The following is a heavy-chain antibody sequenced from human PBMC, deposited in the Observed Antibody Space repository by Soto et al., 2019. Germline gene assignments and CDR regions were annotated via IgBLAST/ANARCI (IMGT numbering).Heavy chain of an antibody. D-gene: IGHD1-26*01. V-gene: IGHV3-23*01. Sequence: PGGSLRLSCAASGFTFSSYAMSWVRQAPGKGLEWVSAISGSGGSTYYADSVKGRFTISRDNSKSTLYLQMNSLRAEDTAVYYCAKGSGSYFLPHYFDYWGQGTLVTVSS. CDR3: AKGSGSYFLPHYFDY. CDR2: ISGSGGST. J-gene: IGHJ4*02. CDR1: GFTFSSYA.